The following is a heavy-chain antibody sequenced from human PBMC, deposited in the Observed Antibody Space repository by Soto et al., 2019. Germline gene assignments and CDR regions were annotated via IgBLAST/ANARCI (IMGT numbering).Heavy chain of an antibody. V-gene: IGHV4-59*01. Sequence: SETLSLTCTVSGDSITNFHWSWIRQPPGKGLEWIGYVYFSGSTKYNPSFKSRVTMSIDTSKNEFSLRLISVTAADSAAYFCAAYDSEGYFDYWGQGALVTVSS. CDR1: GDSITNFH. CDR3: AAYDSEGYFDY. D-gene: IGHD3-22*01. CDR2: VYFSGST. J-gene: IGHJ4*02.